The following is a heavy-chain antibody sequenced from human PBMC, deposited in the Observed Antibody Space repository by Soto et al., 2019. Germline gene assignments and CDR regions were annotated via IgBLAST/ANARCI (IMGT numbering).Heavy chain of an antibody. J-gene: IGHJ3*02. CDR2: ISGSGGTT. D-gene: IGHD6-19*01. V-gene: IGHV3-23*01. CDR3: AKTANGWFSAFDI. CDR1: GFSFSDLY. Sequence: GGSLRLSCAASGFSFSDLYMSWVRQAPGKGLEWVSAISGSGGTTYYADSVKGRFTFSRDNSKNTLYLQMNSLRAEDTAVYYCAKTANGWFSAFDIWGQGTMVTVSS.